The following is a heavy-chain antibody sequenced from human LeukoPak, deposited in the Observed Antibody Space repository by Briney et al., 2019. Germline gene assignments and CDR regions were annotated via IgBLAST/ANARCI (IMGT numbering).Heavy chain of an antibody. CDR2: LYHSGST. CDR1: SYSISSGYY. Sequence: PSHTLPLTCTTSSYSISSGYYLGSLRQPPGNRLESIGSLYHSGSTYYNPSLKTPVSISLETSKNHFSLNLSSVTAADTAVYYCARDGWDIVVVPAASNAFDIWGQGTMVTVSS. D-gene: IGHD2-2*01. J-gene: IGHJ3*02. V-gene: IGHV4-38-2*02. CDR3: ARDGWDIVVVPAASNAFDI.